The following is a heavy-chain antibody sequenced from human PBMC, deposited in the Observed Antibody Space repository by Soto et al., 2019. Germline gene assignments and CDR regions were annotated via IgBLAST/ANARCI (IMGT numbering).Heavy chain of an antibody. CDR3: TSYSGSYGEYAFDI. CDR1: GFTFGDYA. CDR2: IRSKAYGGTT. D-gene: IGHD1-26*01. Sequence: GGSLRLSCTASGFTFGDYAMSWVRQAPGKGLEWVGFIRSKAYGGTTEYAASVKGRFTISRDDSKSIAYLQMNSLKTEDTAVYYCTSYSGSYGEYAFDIWGQGTMVTVSS. J-gene: IGHJ3*02. V-gene: IGHV3-49*04.